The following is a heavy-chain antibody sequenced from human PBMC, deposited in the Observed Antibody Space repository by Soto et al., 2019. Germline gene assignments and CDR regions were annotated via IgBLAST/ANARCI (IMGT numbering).Heavy chain of an antibody. J-gene: IGHJ5*02. CDR3: ARDRPYSSGSWSDP. D-gene: IGHD6-19*01. CDR1: GGTFSSYS. CDR2: IIPILGIA. V-gene: IGHV1-69*08. Sequence: QVQLVQSGAEVKKPGSSVKVSCKASGGTFSSYSISWVRQAPGQGLEWMGRIIPILGIANYAEKFQGRVTITADKSTSTAYMELSSLRSEDTAVYYCARDRPYSSGSWSDPWGQGTLVIVSS.